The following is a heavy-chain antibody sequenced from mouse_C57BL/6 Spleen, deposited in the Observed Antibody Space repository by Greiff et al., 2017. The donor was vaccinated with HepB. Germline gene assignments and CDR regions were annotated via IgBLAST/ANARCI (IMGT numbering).Heavy chain of an antibody. J-gene: IGHJ4*01. V-gene: IGHV5-17*01. Sequence: DVMLVESGGGLVKPGGSLKLSCAASGFTFSDYGMHWVRQAPEKGLAWVAYISSGSSTIYYADTVKGRFTISRDKAKNTLFLQMTSLRSEDTAMYYCAKDGYGGYYAMDYWGQGTSVTVSS. CDR3: AKDGYGGYYAMDY. D-gene: IGHD2-2*01. CDR2: ISSGSSTI. CDR1: GFTFSDYG.